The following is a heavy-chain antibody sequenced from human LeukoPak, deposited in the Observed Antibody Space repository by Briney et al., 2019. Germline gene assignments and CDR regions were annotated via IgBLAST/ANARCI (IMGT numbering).Heavy chain of an antibody. V-gene: IGHV1-2*02. CDR3: ARDPRVLWFGELPFDY. CDR1: GYTFTGYY. D-gene: IGHD3-10*01. CDR2: INPNSGGT. Sequence: GASVKVSCKASGYTFTGYYMHWVRQAPGQGLEWMGWINPNSGGTNYAQKFQGRVTMTRDTSISTAYMELSRLRSDDTAVYYCARDPRVLWFGELPFDYWGQGTLVTVSS. J-gene: IGHJ4*02.